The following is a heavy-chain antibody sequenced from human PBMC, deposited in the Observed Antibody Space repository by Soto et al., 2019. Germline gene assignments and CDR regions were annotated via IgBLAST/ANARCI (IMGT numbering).Heavy chain of an antibody. V-gene: IGHV3-72*01. Sequence: EMQMVESGGGLVQPGGSLRLSCAASGFTFSDHYMDWVRQAPGTGLEWVGRITNKIDGSTTSYAASVEGRFIVSRDDSRNSLFLQMNNLKMEDTAVYFCARAAYGHGSDVWGQGSTVIVSS. CDR1: GFTFSDHY. J-gene: IGHJ6*02. CDR2: ITNKIDGSTT. CDR3: ARAAYGHGSDV. D-gene: IGHD3-16*01.